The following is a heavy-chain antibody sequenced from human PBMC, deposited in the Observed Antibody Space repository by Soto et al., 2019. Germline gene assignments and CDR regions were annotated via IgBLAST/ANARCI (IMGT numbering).Heavy chain of an antibody. V-gene: IGHV4-34*01. CDR2: INHSGST. Sequence: QVQLQQWGAGLLKPSETLSLTCAVYGGSFSGYYWSWIRQPPGKGLEWIGEINHSGSTNYNPSLKSRVTISVDTSKNQFSPKLSSVTAADTAVYYCARGVAAVAGPPYFDYWGQGTLVTVSS. D-gene: IGHD6-19*01. CDR3: ARGVAAVAGPPYFDY. CDR1: GGSFSGYY. J-gene: IGHJ4*02.